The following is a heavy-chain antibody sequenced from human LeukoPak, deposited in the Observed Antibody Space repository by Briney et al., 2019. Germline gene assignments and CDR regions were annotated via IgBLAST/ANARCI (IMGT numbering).Heavy chain of an antibody. Sequence: SETLSLTCTVSGASISSSSYYWGWIRQSPGKGLEWIGSIYYSGSTYFNPSLESRVTMSVDTSKNHFSLKLTSVTAADTAVYYCARHPGYYDSSGYYVSAFDIWGQGTMVTVSS. CDR2: IYYSGST. D-gene: IGHD3-22*01. CDR3: ARHPGYYDSSGYYVSAFDI. CDR1: GASISSSSYY. J-gene: IGHJ3*02. V-gene: IGHV4-39*01.